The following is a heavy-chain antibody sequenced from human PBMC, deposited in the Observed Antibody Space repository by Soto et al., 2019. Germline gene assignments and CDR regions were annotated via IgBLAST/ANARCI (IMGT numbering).Heavy chain of an antibody. V-gene: IGHV1-18*04. Sequence: SVKVSFKASGYTFSNHGISWVRQAPGQGLEWMGWISGKDGNTDYAQKFQGRVTMTTDISTTTAYMELRSLRSDDTAVYYCARLHRYFSGGTYYSDWFDPWGQGTLVTV. J-gene: IGHJ5*02. D-gene: IGHD2-15*01. CDR2: ISGKDGNT. CDR3: ARLHRYFSGGTYYSDWFDP. CDR1: GYTFSNHG.